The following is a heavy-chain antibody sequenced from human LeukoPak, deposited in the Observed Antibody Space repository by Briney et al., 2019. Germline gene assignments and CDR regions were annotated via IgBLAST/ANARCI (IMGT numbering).Heavy chain of an antibody. Sequence: GGSLRLSCAASGFTFSSYAMSWVRQAPGKGLEWVSATSGSGGSTYYADSVKGRFTISRDNSKNTLYLQMNSLRAEDTAVYYCAKDGSGSYYAPMYYFDYWGQGTLVTVSS. CDR1: GFTFSSYA. D-gene: IGHD1-26*01. CDR3: AKDGSGSYYAPMYYFDY. V-gene: IGHV3-23*01. CDR2: TSGSGGST. J-gene: IGHJ4*02.